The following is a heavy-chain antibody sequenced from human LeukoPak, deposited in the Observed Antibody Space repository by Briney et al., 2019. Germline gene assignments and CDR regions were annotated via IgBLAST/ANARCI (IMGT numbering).Heavy chain of an antibody. CDR3: ARDLSTEVRYFDWLGWFDP. Sequence: TSETLSLTCTVSGGSISSYYWSCIRQPAGKGLEWIGRIYTSGSTNYNPSLKSRVTMSVDTSKNQFSLKLSSVTAADTAVYYCARDLSTEVRYFDWLGWFDPWGQGTLVTVSS. D-gene: IGHD3-9*01. CDR1: GGSISSYY. CDR2: IYTSGST. V-gene: IGHV4-4*07. J-gene: IGHJ5*02.